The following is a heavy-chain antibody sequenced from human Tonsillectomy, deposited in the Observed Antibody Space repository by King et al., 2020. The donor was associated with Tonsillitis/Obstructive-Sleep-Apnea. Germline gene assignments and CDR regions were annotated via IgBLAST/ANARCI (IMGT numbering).Heavy chain of an antibody. CDR1: GFTFSSYA. CDR2: ITGSDKRT. J-gene: IGHJ4*02. D-gene: IGHD6-13*01. CDR3: AKEPGSSRYYFDY. V-gene: IGHV3-23*04. Sequence: VQLVESGGGLVQPGGSLRLSCEASGFTFSSYAMSWVRQAPGKGLEWVSSITGSDKRTHYADSVKGRFTISRDNSKNTLYLQTIGLRAEDTAVYYCAKEPGSSRYYFDYWGQGTLVTVSS.